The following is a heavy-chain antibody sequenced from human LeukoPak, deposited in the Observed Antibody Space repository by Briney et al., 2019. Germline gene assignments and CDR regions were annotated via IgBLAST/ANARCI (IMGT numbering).Heavy chain of an antibody. V-gene: IGHV3-21*06. J-gene: IGHJ4*02. CDR1: GFSLDTYT. D-gene: IGHD1-1*01. Sequence: GGSLRLSCAASGFSLDTYTMNWVRQAPGKGLEWVSSISTGGSYIYDADSVKGRFTISRDNAQNSLYLQMNSLRAEDTAVFYCARDPTTGTTSTPMHNWGQGTLVTVSS. CDR2: ISTGGSYI. CDR3: ARDPTTGTTSTPMHN.